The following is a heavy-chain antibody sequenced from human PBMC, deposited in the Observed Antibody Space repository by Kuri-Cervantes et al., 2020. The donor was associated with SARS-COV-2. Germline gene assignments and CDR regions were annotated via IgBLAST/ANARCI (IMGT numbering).Heavy chain of an antibody. V-gene: IGHV1-8*02. CDR1: GYTFTTSD. Sequence: ASVKVSCKASGYTFTTSDINWVRQATGQGLEWVGWINPDTGNAGYAQKFQGRVTVTRDTSTSTAFMELSSLRSDDTAVYYCARDSGDWNPDGFDIWGQGTMVTVSS. CDR3: ARDSGDWNPDGFDI. J-gene: IGHJ3*02. D-gene: IGHD1-1*01. CDR2: INPDTGNA.